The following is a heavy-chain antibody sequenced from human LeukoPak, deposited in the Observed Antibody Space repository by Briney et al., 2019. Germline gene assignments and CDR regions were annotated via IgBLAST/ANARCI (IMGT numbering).Heavy chain of an antibody. CDR1: GYTLTELS. J-gene: IGHJ4*02. V-gene: IGHV1-24*01. D-gene: IGHD4-17*01. Sequence: ASVKVSCKVSGYTLTELSMHWVRQAPGKGLEWMGGFDPEYGETIYAQKFQGRVTMTEDTSTDTAYMELSSLRSEDTAVYYCATLGGPWYGDYVLALFDYWGQGTLVTVSS. CDR3: ATLGGPWYGDYVLALFDY. CDR2: FDPEYGET.